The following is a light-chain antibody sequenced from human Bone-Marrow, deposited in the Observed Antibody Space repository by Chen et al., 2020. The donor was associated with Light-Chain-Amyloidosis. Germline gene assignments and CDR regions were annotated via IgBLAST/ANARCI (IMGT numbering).Light chain of an antibody. CDR3: QSYQGSSQGV. J-gene: IGLJ3*02. CDR2: EDD. CDR1: SGSIATNY. Sequence: FMLTQPHSVSESPGKTVIISCSRSSGSIATNYVQWYQQRPGSSPTTVIYEDDQRPSGVPDRFSGSSDRSSNAASLTISGMKTEDEADYYCQSYQGSSQGVFGGGTKLTVL. V-gene: IGLV6-57*01.